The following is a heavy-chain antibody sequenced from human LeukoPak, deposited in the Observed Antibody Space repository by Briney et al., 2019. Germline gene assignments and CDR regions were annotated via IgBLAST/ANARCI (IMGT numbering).Heavy chain of an antibody. J-gene: IGHJ4*02. Sequence: GASVKVSCKASGYTFTSYAMNWVRQAPGQGLEWMGWIIPIFGTANYAQKFQGRVTITADESTSTAYMELSSLRSEDTAVYYCARGGSYYDSSGYNWGQGTLVTVSS. CDR2: IIPIFGTA. V-gene: IGHV1-69*13. CDR1: GYTFTSYA. CDR3: ARGGSYYDSSGYN. D-gene: IGHD3-22*01.